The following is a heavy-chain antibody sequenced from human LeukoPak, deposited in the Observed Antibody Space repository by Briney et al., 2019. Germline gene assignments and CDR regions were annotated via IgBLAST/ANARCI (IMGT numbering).Heavy chain of an antibody. CDR2: ITESGITT. CDR1: GFTFNSYA. Sequence: GGSLRLSCAASGFTFNSYAMAWVRQAPEKGLEWVSSITESGITTYYADSVKGRFTISRDNSKNTLYLQMNSLRAEDTAVYYCAKGSRGNYDYWGQGTLVTVSS. J-gene: IGHJ4*02. CDR3: AKGSRGNYDY. V-gene: IGHV3-23*01. D-gene: IGHD1-26*01.